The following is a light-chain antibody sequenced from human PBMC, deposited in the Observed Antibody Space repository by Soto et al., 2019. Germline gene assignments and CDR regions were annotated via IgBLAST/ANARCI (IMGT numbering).Light chain of an antibody. CDR2: AAS. CDR3: QQYYSYPRT. V-gene: IGKV1-8*01. CDR1: QGISSS. Sequence: IRMTQSPATLSASPGDSVTITCRASQGISSSLAWYQHKPGQAPKLLIYAASTLHSGVPARFSGSGSGTDFTLTISCLQPEDFAIYYCQQYYSYPRTFGQGTKVDIK. J-gene: IGKJ1*01.